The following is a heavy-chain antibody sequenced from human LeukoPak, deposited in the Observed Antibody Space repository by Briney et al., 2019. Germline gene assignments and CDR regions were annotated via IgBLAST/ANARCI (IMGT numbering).Heavy chain of an antibody. CDR2: ISASNG. CDR1: GYTFTRYG. Sequence: ASVKVSCKASGYTFTRYGISWVRQAPGQGLQWLGWISASNGNAQKFRDRVTMSTDTSTGTAYLDVRSLTSDDTAVYYCARDHSNWNYAPDFWGQGTLVIVSS. D-gene: IGHD1-7*01. CDR3: ARDHSNWNYAPDF. J-gene: IGHJ4*02. V-gene: IGHV1-18*01.